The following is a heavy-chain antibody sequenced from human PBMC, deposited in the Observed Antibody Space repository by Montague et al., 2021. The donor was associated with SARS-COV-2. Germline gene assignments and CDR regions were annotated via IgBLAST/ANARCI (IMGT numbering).Heavy chain of an antibody. D-gene: IGHD2-21*02. CDR3: AREVNEPVTSDAFDV. Sequence: YYNPSLQGRFSISVDTSKNQFSLKLNSVTVADTAVYYCAREVNEPVTSDAFDVWGKGKTVIVSS. V-gene: IGHV4-30-2*05. J-gene: IGHJ3*01.